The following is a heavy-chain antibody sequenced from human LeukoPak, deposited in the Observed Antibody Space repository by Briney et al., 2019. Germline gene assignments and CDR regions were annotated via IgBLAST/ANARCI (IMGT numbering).Heavy chain of an antibody. V-gene: IGHV3-43*02. CDR2: ISGDGGST. D-gene: IGHD3-22*01. J-gene: IGHJ1*01. Sequence: PGGSLRLSCAASGFTFDDYAMHWVRQAPGKGLDWVSLISGDGGSTYYQDSVKGRFTISRDNSKNSLYLQMNSLGTEDTALYYCAKDSSGYCYVFQHWGQGTMVTVSS. CDR3: AKDSSGYCYVFQH. CDR1: GFTFDDYA.